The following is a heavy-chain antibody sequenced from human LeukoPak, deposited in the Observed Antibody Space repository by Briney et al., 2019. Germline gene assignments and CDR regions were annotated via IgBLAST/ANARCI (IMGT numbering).Heavy chain of an antibody. CDR1: GGSINSGNYY. Sequence: SETLSLTCTVSGGSINSGNYYWGWIRQPPGKGLEWIGSIDHSGSTYYSPSLKSRVTISVDTSKDQFFLKLSSLIVADAAVYFCARHSPPNSSDFYQYYGMDVWGQGTTVTVSS. CDR2: IDHSGST. D-gene: IGHD2/OR15-2a*01. CDR3: ARHSPPNSSDFYQYYGMDV. V-gene: IGHV4-39*01. J-gene: IGHJ6*02.